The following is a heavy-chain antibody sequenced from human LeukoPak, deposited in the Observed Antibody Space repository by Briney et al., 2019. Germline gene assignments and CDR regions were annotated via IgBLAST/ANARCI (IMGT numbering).Heavy chain of an antibody. CDR1: GYSFTDYY. D-gene: IGHD3-16*01. Sequence: GASVKVSCKTSGYSFTDYYMHWVRQAPGQGLEWMGWINPYSGGTSSAQKFQGRVTMTRDTSISTVYMQASWLTSDDTAIYYCARADRLHGGPYLIGPWGQGTLVTVSP. J-gene: IGHJ5*02. CDR3: ARADRLHGGPYLIGP. V-gene: IGHV1-2*02. CDR2: INPYSGGT.